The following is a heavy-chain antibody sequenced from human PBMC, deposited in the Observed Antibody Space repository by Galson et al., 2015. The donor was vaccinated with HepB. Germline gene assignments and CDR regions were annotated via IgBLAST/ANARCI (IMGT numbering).Heavy chain of an antibody. CDR3: ARGYGDYGHFDY. D-gene: IGHD4-17*01. CDR2: IWYDGSNK. Sequence: SLRLSCAASGFTFGSYGMHWVRQAPGKGLEWVAVIWYDGSNKYYADSVKGRFTISRDNSKNTLYLQMNSLRAEDTAVYYCARGYGDYGHFDYWGQGTLVTVSS. CDR1: GFTFGSYG. V-gene: IGHV3-33*01. J-gene: IGHJ4*02.